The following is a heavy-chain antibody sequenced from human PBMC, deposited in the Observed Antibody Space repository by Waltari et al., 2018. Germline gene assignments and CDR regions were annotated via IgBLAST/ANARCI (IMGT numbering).Heavy chain of an antibody. CDR1: GFIFSSWG. CDR3: TRDVYGSGGDYFEP. Sequence: QLEDSGGGLVKSGGSLRLSCSAYGFIFSSWGMNWVRQAPGKGLEWIASISSGSTYIFYADAVRGRFTISRDDAKESLYLKADSLRAEDTGVYYCTRDVYGSGGDYFEPWGQGTLVTVSS. D-gene: IGHD6-19*01. CDR2: ISSGSTYI. J-gene: IGHJ4*02. V-gene: IGHV3-21*02.